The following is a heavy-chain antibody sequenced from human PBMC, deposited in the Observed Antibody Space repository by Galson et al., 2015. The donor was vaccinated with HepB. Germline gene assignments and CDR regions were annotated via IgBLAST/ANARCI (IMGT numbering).Heavy chain of an antibody. D-gene: IGHD1-1*01. J-gene: IGHJ6*02. CDR3: ARDSRLELRLNNYFSYGMDV. CDR2: FSGYDGST. CDR1: GYSFSNYG. V-gene: IGHV1-18*01. Sequence: SVKVSCKASGYSFSNYGLSWIRQAPGPGLGWMGWFSGYDGSTNYAQRFQGRVTMTADASTGTAYLELRNLRSDDTAVYYCARDSRLELRLNNYFSYGMDVWGQGSAVIVSS.